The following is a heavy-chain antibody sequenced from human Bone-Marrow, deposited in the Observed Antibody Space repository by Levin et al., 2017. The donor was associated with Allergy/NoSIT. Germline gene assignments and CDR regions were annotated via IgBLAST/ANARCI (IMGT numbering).Heavy chain of an antibody. V-gene: IGHV3-23*01. CDR3: AKGQGGD. Sequence: GGSLRLSCAATGFTFSNYVMNWVRQAPGKGLEWVSGITGSGAGTYYADSVKGRFTISRDISKSTLFLQMNSLRDDDTAIYFCAKGQGGDWGQGTLVTVSS. D-gene: IGHD2-15*01. CDR2: ITGSGAGT. J-gene: IGHJ4*02. CDR1: GFTFSNYV.